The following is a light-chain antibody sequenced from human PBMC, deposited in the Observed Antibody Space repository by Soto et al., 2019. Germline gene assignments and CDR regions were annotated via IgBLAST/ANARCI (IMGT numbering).Light chain of an antibody. CDR3: QQYSSLGT. Sequence: DIQMTQSPSTLSASVGDRVTITCRASQSVSGWLAWYQQKPGKAPNLLIYDVSNLESGVPSRFSGSGSGTEFTLTISSLQPDDSATYYCQQYSSLGTFGQGTKVEIK. CDR2: DVS. J-gene: IGKJ1*01. CDR1: QSVSGW. V-gene: IGKV1-5*01.